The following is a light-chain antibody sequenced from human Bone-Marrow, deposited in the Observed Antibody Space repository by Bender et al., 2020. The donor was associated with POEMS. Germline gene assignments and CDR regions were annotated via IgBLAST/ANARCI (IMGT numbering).Light chain of an antibody. CDR1: RSDVGRYDY. Sequence: QSALTQPPSASGSPGQSVTISCTGTRSDVGRYDYVSWYQQHPGKAPKLMIYEVTKRPSGVPDRFSGSKSGTSGSLAISGLRSEDEADYYCAGWDDGLSGWVFGGGTKLTVL. J-gene: IGLJ3*02. CDR2: EVT. CDR3: AGWDDGLSGWV. V-gene: IGLV2-8*01.